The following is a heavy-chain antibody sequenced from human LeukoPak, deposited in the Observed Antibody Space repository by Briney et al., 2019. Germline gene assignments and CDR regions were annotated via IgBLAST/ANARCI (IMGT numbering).Heavy chain of an antibody. CDR3: ASDAGEKGDY. D-gene: IGHD3-10*01. Sequence: GSLRLSLAASGFTFSSYAMHLVRQASGKGLEWVAVISYDGSNKYYADSVKGRFTISRDNSKNTLYLQMNSLRAEDTAVYYCASDAGEKGDYWGQGALVTVSS. CDR2: ISYDGSNK. V-gene: IGHV3-30-3*01. J-gene: IGHJ4*02. CDR1: GFTFSSYA.